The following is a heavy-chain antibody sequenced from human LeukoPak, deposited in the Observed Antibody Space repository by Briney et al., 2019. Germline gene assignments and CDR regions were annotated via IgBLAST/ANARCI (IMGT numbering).Heavy chain of an antibody. J-gene: IGHJ4*02. CDR1: GGTFSSYA. D-gene: IGHD3-10*01. V-gene: IGHV1-69*05. CDR3: ARELDYGSGIYSDY. Sequence: ASVKVSCKASGGTFSSYAISWVRQAPGQGLEWMGRIIPIFGTANYAQKFQGRVTITTDESTSTAYMELSSLRSEDTAVYYCARELDYGSGIYSDYWGQGTLVTVSS. CDR2: IIPIFGTA.